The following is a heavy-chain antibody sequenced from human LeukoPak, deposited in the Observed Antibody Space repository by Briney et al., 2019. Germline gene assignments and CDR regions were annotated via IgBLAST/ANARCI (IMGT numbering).Heavy chain of an antibody. CDR1: GLTFRSYA. D-gene: IGHD1-26*01. CDR2: QTQSGGNS. CDR3: ETTPPYCGSASAPTDP. Sequence: GGSLRLSCAGSGLTFRSYAMNWVRQAPGKGLEWVSTQTQSGGNSYYAESLKGRFTISRDESKNTLYLQLSNHRADDTAVYNRETTPPYCGSASAPTDP. J-gene: IGHJ5*02. V-gene: IGHV3-23*01.